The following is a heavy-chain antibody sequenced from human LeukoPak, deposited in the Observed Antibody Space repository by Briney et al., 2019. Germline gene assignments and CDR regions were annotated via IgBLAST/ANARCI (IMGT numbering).Heavy chain of an antibody. J-gene: IGHJ5*02. CDR1: GGSFSGYY. V-gene: IGHV4-34*01. CDR2: INHSGST. Sequence: PSETLSLTCAVYGGSFSGYYWSWIRQPPGKGLEWIGEINHSGSTNYNPSLKSRVTISVDTSKNQFSLKLSSVTAADTAVYYCARGNVLLWSGPRFDPWGQGTLVTVSS. CDR3: ARGNVLLWSGPRFDP. D-gene: IGHD3-10*01.